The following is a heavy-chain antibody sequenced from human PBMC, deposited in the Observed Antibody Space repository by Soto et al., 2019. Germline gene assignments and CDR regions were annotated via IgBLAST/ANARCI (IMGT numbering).Heavy chain of an antibody. CDR1: GGSVISNDHY. D-gene: IGHD2-21*01. Sequence: SETLSLTCTVSGGSVISNDHYWGWIRQPPGQGLEWVGIVFHSGSSSYNPSLKSRLTISVDTSKNQFSLKLTSVTAADTAVYYCARYDYSSETYMSYHYCAQRTLVTGSA. CDR2: VFHSGSS. CDR3: ARYDYSSETYMSYHY. J-gene: IGHJ4*02. V-gene: IGHV4-39*01.